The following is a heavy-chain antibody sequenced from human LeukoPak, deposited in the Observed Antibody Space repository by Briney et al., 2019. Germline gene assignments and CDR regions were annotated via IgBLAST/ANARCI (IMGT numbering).Heavy chain of an antibody. CDR2: IKTDGSST. CDR1: GFPFSSYW. D-gene: IGHD2-8*01. J-gene: IGHJ5*02. CDR3: ARADDTNGLNWFDP. V-gene: IGHV3-74*01. Sequence: PGGSLRLSCAASGFPFSSYWMHWVRQAPGKGLVWVSRIKTDGSSTDYADSVKGRFTISRDNAENTVYLQMNSLRAEDTAVYYCARADDTNGLNWFDPWGQGTLVAVSS.